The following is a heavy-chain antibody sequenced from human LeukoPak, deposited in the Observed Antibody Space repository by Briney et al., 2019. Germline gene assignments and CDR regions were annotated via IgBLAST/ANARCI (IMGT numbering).Heavy chain of an antibody. V-gene: IGHV4-59*01. CDR2: IYYTGST. J-gene: IGHJ5*02. CDR3: ARGVLWSSYYVSCFDP. CDR1: GDSISTYH. Sequence: PSETLSLTCTVSGDSISTYHWSWIRQPPGKGLEWIGYIYYTGSTNYNPSLKSRVTISLDTSKNQFSLKLTSVTAADTAVYYCARGVLWSSYYVSCFDPWGQGTLVTVSS. D-gene: IGHD3-3*01.